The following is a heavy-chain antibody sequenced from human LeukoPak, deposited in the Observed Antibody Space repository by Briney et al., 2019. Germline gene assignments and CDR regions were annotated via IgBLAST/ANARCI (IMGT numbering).Heavy chain of an antibody. CDR3: ARDSDTSGKHWFFDV. D-gene: IGHD6-19*01. J-gene: IGHJ2*01. Sequence: RGCPRLSCAASGFSFSDYGMVWVRQAPGKGLRWVAAIEPDGTTDNYYADSVKGRLAIARDNSKNTLYLQIYTLTVVDTAIYYCARDSDTSGKHWFFDVWGRGTVVIISS. CDR1: GFSFSDYG. CDR2: IEPDGTTDN. V-gene: IGHV3-30*12.